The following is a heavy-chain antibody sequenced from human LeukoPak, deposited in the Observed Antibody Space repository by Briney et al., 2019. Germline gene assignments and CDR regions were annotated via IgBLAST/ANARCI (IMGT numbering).Heavy chain of an antibody. J-gene: IGHJ4*02. CDR1: GFTFSSYW. D-gene: IGHD3-22*01. CDR3: ASPFYYGSGGHPFDY. V-gene: IGHV3-74*01. CDR2: INSDGSST. Sequence: GGSLRLSCAASGFTFSSYWMHCVRQTPGKGLVWVSRINSDGSSTRYADSVRGRATTSRDNAKKTLYLQMNSLRAEDTAVYYCASPFYYGSGGHPFDYWGQGTLVTVSS.